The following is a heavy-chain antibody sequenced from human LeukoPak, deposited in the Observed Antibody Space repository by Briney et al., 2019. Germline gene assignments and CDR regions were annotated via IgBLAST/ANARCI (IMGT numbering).Heavy chain of an antibody. J-gene: IGHJ4*02. Sequence: GASVKVSCKASGYTFTGYYMHWVRQAPGQGLEWMGWINPNSGGTNYAQKFQGRVTMTRDTSISTVYMELSRLRSDDTAVYYCARVRLWGTAGGSFDYWGQGTLVTVSS. V-gene: IGHV1-2*02. CDR1: GYTFTGYY. CDR2: INPNSGGT. CDR3: ARVRLWGTAGGSFDY. D-gene: IGHD3-16*01.